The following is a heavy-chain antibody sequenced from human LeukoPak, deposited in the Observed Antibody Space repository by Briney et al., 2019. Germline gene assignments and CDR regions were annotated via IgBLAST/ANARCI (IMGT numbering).Heavy chain of an antibody. CDR1: SGSISSGGYY. D-gene: IGHD1-26*01. Sequence: SETLSLTCTVSSGSISSGGYYWSWIRQPPGKGLEWIGYIYHSGSTYYNPSLKSRVTISVDRSKNQFSLKLSSVTAADTAVYYCARDLPLVGATLDAFDIWGQGTMVTVSS. J-gene: IGHJ3*02. V-gene: IGHV4-30-2*01. CDR2: IYHSGST. CDR3: ARDLPLVGATLDAFDI.